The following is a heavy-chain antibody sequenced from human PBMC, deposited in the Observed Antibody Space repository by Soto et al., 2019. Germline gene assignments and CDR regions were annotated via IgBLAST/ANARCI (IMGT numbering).Heavy chain of an antibody. CDR1: RGSISSSTSY. CDR3: ARHGSASPLDF. Sequence: SETLSLTCTVSRGSISSSTSYWGWIRQPPGKGLEWIGSIYYTGTTYYKPSLKSRVTISVDTSENQFSLKVRSVTAADTAVYYCARHGSASPLDFWGQGTLVTVSS. D-gene: IGHD5-12*01. J-gene: IGHJ4*02. CDR2: IYYTGTT. V-gene: IGHV4-39*01.